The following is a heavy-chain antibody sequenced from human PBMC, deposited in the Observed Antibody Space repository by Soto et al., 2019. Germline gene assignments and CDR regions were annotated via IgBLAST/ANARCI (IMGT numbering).Heavy chain of an antibody. CDR2: LSGSGGAT. Sequence: GGSLRLSCVASGFTFDNYAMNWVRQAPGKGLEWVSALSGSGGATFYADSVKGRFSISRDNSKNTLYLQMNRLRAEDTATYYCAKDRGYYGSGSYFDYWGQGTLVTVSS. D-gene: IGHD3-10*01. V-gene: IGHV3-23*01. J-gene: IGHJ4*02. CDR1: GFTFDNYA. CDR3: AKDRGYYGSGSYFDY.